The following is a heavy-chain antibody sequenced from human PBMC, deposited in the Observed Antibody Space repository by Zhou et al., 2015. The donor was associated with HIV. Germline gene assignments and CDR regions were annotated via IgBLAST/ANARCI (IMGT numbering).Heavy chain of an antibody. D-gene: IGHD3-22*01. CDR1: GGTFSSYA. V-gene: IGHV1-69*01. Sequence: QVQLVQSGAEVKKPGSSVKVSCKASGGTFSSYAISWVRQAPGQGLEWMGGIIPIFGTANYAQKFQGRVTITADESTSTAYMELSSLRSEDTAVYYCARDYYGLGFPGPRYFDYWGQGTLVTVSS. CDR3: ARDYYGLGFPGPRYFDY. CDR2: IIPIFGTA. J-gene: IGHJ4*02.